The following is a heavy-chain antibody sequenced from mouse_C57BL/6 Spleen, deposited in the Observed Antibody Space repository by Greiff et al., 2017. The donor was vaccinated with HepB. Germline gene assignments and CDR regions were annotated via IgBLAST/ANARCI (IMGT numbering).Heavy chain of an antibody. CDR2: IYPRDGST. Sequence: VQLQQSDAELVKPGASVKISCKVSGYTFTDHTIHWMKQRPEQGLEWIGYIYPRDGSTKYNEKFKGKATLTADKSSSTAYMQINSLTSEDSAVYFCARSYYGSSAYWYFDVWGTGTTVTVSS. D-gene: IGHD1-1*01. J-gene: IGHJ1*03. V-gene: IGHV1-78*01. CDR3: ARSYYGSSAYWYFDV. CDR1: GYTFTDHT.